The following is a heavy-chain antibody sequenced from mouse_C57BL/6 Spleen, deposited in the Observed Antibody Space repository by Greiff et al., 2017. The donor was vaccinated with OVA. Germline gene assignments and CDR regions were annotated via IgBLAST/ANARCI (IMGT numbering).Heavy chain of an antibody. CDR3: ARAETRGYAMDY. CDR1: GYAFTNYL. J-gene: IGHJ4*01. V-gene: IGHV1-54*01. Sequence: VQLQQSGAELVRPGTSVKVSCKASGYAFTNYLIEWVKQRPGQGLEWIGVINPGSGGTNYNEKFKGKATLTADKSSSTAYMQLSSLTSEDSAVYFCARAETRGYAMDYWGQGTSVTVSS. CDR2: INPGSGGT. D-gene: IGHD3-2*01.